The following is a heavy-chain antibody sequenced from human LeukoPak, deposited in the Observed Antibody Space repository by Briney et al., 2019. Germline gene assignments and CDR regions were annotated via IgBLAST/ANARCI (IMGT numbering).Heavy chain of an antibody. CDR3: AGLVGRYSSGLYYYYFDY. D-gene: IGHD3-22*01. CDR2: MYLSGTT. J-gene: IGHJ4*02. V-gene: IGHV4-4*02. CDR1: GDSINSLDL. Sequence: SGTVSLTCTVSGDSINSLDLWSWVRQPPGKGLEWIGEMYLSGTTHSNPSVKSRVTISIDKSKNQFFLNLSSVTAADTAVYYCAGLVGRYSSGLYYYYFDYWGQGTLVTVSS.